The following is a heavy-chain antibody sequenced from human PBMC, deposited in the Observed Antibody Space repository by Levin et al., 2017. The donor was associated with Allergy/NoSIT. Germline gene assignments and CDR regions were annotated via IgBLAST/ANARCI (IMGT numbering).Heavy chain of an antibody. J-gene: IGHJ6*03. CDR2: ISYDGSNK. CDR1: GFTFSSYG. Sequence: AGGSLRLSCAASGFTFSSYGMHWVRQAPGKGLEWVAVISYDGSNKYYADSVKGRFTISRDNSKNTLYLQMNSLRAEDTAVYYCAKEVPDFGELYYYYYYYMDVWGKGTTVTVSS. V-gene: IGHV3-30*18. D-gene: IGHD3-10*01. CDR3: AKEVPDFGELYYYYYYYMDV.